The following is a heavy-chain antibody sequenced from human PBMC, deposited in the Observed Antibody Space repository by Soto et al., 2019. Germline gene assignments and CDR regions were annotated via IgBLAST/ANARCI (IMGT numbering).Heavy chain of an antibody. D-gene: IGHD2-2*01. CDR1: GFTFSSYG. Sequence: GVSLRLSCAASGFTFSSYGMHWVRQAPGKGLEWVAVISYDGSNKYYADSVKGRFTISRDNSKNTLYLQMNSLRAEETAVYYCAHVSGIVPARGYYYGMDGWGQGTTVTVS. V-gene: IGHV3-30*03. J-gene: IGHJ6*02. CDR2: ISYDGSNK. CDR3: AHVSGIVPARGYYYGMDG.